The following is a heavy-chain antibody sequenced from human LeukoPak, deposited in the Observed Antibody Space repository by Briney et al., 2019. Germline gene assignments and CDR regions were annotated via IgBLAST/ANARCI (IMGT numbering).Heavy chain of an antibody. CDR1: GYTFINYA. CDR3: ARGRGPLDY. J-gene: IGHJ4*02. D-gene: IGHD3-10*01. V-gene: IGHV1-18*01. CDR2: ISTYNANT. Sequence: ASVKVSCKASGYTFINYAITWLRQAPGQGLEWMGWISTYNANTNYAQKLQGRVTMTTDTSTRTAYMELSSLRSEDTAVYYCARGRGPLDYWGQGTLVTVSS.